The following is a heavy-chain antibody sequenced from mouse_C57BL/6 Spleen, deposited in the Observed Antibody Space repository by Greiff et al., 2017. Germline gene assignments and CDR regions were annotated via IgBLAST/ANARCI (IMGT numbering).Heavy chain of an antibody. Sequence: QVQLQQSGAELVRPGASVTMSCKASGYTFTDYEMNWVKQTPVHGLEWIGAIDPETGGTAYNQKFKGKAILTADKSSSTAYMELRSLTSEDSAVYYCAREDYGGSYLDFDDRGQGTTLSVAT. CDR3: AREDYGGSYLDFDD. D-gene: IGHD1-1*01. CDR1: GYTFTDYE. V-gene: IGHV1-15*01. J-gene: IGHJ2*01. CDR2: IDPETGGT.